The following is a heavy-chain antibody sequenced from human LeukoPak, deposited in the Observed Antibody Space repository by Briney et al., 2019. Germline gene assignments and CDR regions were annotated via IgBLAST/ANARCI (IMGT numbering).Heavy chain of an antibody. V-gene: IGHV1-18*01. CDR3: ARWAAATTKVKFDP. Sequence: ASVKVSCKASGYTFTSYGISWVRQAPGQGLEWMGWISAYNGNTNYAQKLQGRVTMTTDTSTSTAYMELRSLRSDDTAVYYCARWAAATTKVKFDPWGQGTLVTVSS. CDR1: GYTFTSYG. D-gene: IGHD2-15*01. J-gene: IGHJ5*02. CDR2: ISAYNGNT.